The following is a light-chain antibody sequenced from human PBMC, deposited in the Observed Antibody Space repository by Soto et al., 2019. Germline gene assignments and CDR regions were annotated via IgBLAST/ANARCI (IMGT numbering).Light chain of an antibody. CDR3: QQSYSSPPT. J-gene: IGKJ1*01. CDR2: DAS. Sequence: GDRVTITCRASQTISSWLAWYQQKPGKAPKLLIYDASSLQSGVPSRFSGSGSGTDFTLTISSLQPEDFATYYCQQSYSSPPTFGQGTKVDIK. CDR1: QTISSW. V-gene: IGKV1-39*01.